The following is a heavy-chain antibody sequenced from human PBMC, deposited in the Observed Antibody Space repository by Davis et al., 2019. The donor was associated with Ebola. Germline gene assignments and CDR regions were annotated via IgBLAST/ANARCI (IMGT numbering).Heavy chain of an antibody. V-gene: IGHV3-21*01. D-gene: IGHD2-2*01. CDR3: ARDGGDEYQLLWWPNFDY. J-gene: IGHJ4*02. CDR1: GFTFSSYS. Sequence: GESLKISCAASGFTFSSYSINWVRQAPGKGLEWVSSISSSSSYIYYADSVKGRFTISRDNAKNSLYLQMNSLRAEDTAVYYCARDGGDEYQLLWWPNFDYWGQGTLVTVSS. CDR2: ISSSSSYI.